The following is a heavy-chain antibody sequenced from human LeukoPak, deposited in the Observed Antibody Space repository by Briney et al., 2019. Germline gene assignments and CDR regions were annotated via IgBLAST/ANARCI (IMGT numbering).Heavy chain of an antibody. D-gene: IGHD3-10*01. CDR1: GDSISNGGYY. CDR2: IYYSGST. Sequence: KPSQTLSLTCTVSGDSISNGGYYWSWIRQHPGKGLEWIGYIYYSGSTYYNPSLKSRVTISVDTSKNQFSLKLSSVTAADTAVYYCARGSGMARGVTVSEFDYWGQGTLVTVSS. V-gene: IGHV4-31*03. J-gene: IGHJ4*02. CDR3: ARGSGMARGVTVSEFDY.